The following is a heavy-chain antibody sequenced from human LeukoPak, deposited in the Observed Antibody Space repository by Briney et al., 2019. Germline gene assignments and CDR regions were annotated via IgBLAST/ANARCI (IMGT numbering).Heavy chain of an antibody. J-gene: IGHJ3*02. CDR3: ARAVEMATMGDAFDI. Sequence: SETLSLTCTVSGGSISSSSYYWGWIRQPAGKGLEWIGRIYTSGSTNYNPSLKSRVTISVDTSKNQFSLKLSSVTAADTAVYYCARAVEMATMGDAFDIWGQGTMVTVSS. CDR2: IYTSGST. V-gene: IGHV4-61*02. D-gene: IGHD5-24*01. CDR1: GGSISSSSYY.